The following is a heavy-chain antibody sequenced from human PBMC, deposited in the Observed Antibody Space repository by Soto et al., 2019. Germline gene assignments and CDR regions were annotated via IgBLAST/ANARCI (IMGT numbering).Heavy chain of an antibody. V-gene: IGHV1-2*02. CDR2: IDPRSGGT. CDR1: GYTFTTYS. Sequence: HVQLVQSGTEVKKPGASVRVSCMVSGYTFTTYSIHWVRQAPGQGLEWMGWIDPRSGGTVYEQKFQGRVTMTRDTSISTVYMDLSGLTSDDTALYYCATDDYGIFPYWGQGSLVTVSS. D-gene: IGHD3-10*01. CDR3: ATDDYGIFPY. J-gene: IGHJ4*02.